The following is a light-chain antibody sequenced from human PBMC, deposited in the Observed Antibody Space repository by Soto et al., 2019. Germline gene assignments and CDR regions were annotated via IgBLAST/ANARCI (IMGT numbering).Light chain of an antibody. Sequence: QSVLTQPASVSGSPGQSITISCTGTSSDVGIYNYVSWFQQRPGEAPKLMIYEVSKRPSGVSNRFSGSKSGNTASLTISGLQAEDEADYYCSSYTSDITLVIGGGTQLTVL. J-gene: IGLJ2*01. CDR1: SSDVGIYNY. CDR2: EVS. V-gene: IGLV2-14*01. CDR3: SSYTSDITLV.